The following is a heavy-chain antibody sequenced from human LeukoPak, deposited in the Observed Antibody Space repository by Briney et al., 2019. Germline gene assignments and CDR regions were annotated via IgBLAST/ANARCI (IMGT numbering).Heavy chain of an antibody. CDR3: ARAAGSGWYDYYYYYMDV. Sequence: PGGSLRLSCAASGLTFDDYGMSWVRQAPGKGLEWVSGINWNGGSTGYADSVKGRFTISRDNAKNSLYLQMNSLRAEDTALYHCARAAGSGWYDYYYYYMDVWGKGTTVTISS. CDR2: INWNGGST. CDR1: GLTFDDYG. J-gene: IGHJ6*03. D-gene: IGHD6-19*01. V-gene: IGHV3-20*01.